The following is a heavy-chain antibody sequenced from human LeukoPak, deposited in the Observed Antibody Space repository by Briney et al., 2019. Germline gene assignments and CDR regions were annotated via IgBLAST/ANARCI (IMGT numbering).Heavy chain of an antibody. CDR1: GVTFSNNW. J-gene: IGHJ6*03. V-gene: IGHV3-74*01. D-gene: IGHD2/OR15-2a*01. CDR2: INSDGSNT. Sequence: GGSLRLSCADAGVTFSNNWLHWVRQAPGKGLVWVSHINSDGSNTHYADSVKGRFTISRDNAKKTLYLQMNSLRAEDTAVYYCGRAPYCTTTTCFYRYYMDVWGKGTTVTVSS. CDR3: GRAPYCTTTTCFYRYYMDV.